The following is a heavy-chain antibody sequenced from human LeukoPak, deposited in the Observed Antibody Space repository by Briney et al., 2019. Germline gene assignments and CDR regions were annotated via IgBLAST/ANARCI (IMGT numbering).Heavy chain of an antibody. D-gene: IGHD3-22*01. CDR3: ARSYYYDSNGHWYYFDY. V-gene: IGHV3-66*01. CDR2: LYSGGRT. J-gene: IGHJ4*02. CDR1: GLTVSSNY. Sequence: GGSLRLSCAASGLTVSSNYMSWVRQTPGKGLEWVPILYSGGRTFYADSVKGRFTISRDNSQNTLFLQMNSLRAEDTAVYCCARSYYYDSNGHWYYFDYWGQGTLVTVSS.